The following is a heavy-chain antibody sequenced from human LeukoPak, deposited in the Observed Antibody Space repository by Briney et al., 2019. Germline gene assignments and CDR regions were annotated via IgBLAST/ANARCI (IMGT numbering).Heavy chain of an antibody. Sequence: GGSLRLSCAASGFTFSSYAMSWVRQAPGKGLEWVSAISGSGGSTYYADSVKGRFTISRDNSKNTLYLQMNSLRAEDTAVYYCAKDVAAAGPQDYYYYYGMDVWGQETTVTVSS. CDR2: ISGSGGST. J-gene: IGHJ6*02. CDR1: GFTFSSYA. CDR3: AKDVAAAGPQDYYYYYGMDV. V-gene: IGHV3-23*01. D-gene: IGHD6-13*01.